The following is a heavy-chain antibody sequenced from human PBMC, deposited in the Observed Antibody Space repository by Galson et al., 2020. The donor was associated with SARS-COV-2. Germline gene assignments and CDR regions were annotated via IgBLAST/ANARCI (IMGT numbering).Heavy chain of an antibody. V-gene: IGHV5-51*01. CDR2: IYPGDSDT. CDR1: GYSFTSYW. Sequence: HGESLKISCKGSGYSFTSYWIGWVRQMPGKGLEWMGIIYPGDSDTRYSPSFQGHVTISADKSISTAYLQWSSLKASDTAMYYCARQRDGYNWVFDYWGQGTLVTVSS. J-gene: IGHJ4*02. CDR3: ARQRDGYNWVFDY. D-gene: IGHD5-12*01.